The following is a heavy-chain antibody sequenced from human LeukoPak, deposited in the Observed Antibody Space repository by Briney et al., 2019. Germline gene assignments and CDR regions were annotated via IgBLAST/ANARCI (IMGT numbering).Heavy chain of an antibody. Sequence: GGSLRLSCAASGLTFRDAWMTWVRQAPGKGLEWVGRIRSKTDGGTTDYAVSVQGRFTISRDDSKNTLYLQMSSLKTEDTAVYYCAKHIYGVVSIQQWGQGTLVTVSS. J-gene: IGHJ1*01. CDR3: AKHIYGVVSIQQ. CDR1: GLTFRDAW. CDR2: IRSKTDGGTT. D-gene: IGHD3-3*01. V-gene: IGHV3-15*01.